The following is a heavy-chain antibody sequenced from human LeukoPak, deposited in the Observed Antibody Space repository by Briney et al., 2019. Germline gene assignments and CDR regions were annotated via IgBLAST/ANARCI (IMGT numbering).Heavy chain of an antibody. J-gene: IGHJ4*02. V-gene: IGHV3-23*01. CDR3: AKIGSFNYYGSGSYYGNFDY. D-gene: IGHD3-10*01. CDR2: ISGSGGST. CDR1: GFTFSNAW. Sequence: GGSLRLSCAASGFTFSNAWMSWVRQAPGKGLEWVSAISGSGGSTYYADSVKGRFTISRDNSKNTLYLQMNSLRAEDTAVYYCAKIGSFNYYGSGSYYGNFDYWGQGTLVTVSS.